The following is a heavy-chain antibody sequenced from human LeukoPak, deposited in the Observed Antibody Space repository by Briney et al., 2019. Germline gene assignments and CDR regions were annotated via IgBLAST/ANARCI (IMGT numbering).Heavy chain of an antibody. CDR1: GFTVSSNY. CDR2: IYSGGST. D-gene: IGHD3-10*01. CDR3: ARGNPIRGVPYNWFDP. V-gene: IGHV3-53*01. J-gene: IGHJ5*02. Sequence: GGSLRLSCAASGFTVSSNYMSWVRQAPGKGLEWVSVIYSGGSTYYADSVKGRFTISRDNSKNTLYLQMNSLRAEDTAVYYCARGNPIRGVPYNWFDPWGQGTLVTVSS.